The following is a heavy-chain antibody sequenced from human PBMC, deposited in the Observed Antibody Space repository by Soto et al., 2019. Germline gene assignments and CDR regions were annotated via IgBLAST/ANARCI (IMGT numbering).Heavy chain of an antibody. CDR1: GQRFNKYD. V-gene: IGHV1-8*01. CDR3: SDTGGT. CDR2: VNPNSGET. Sequence: ASVKGCFKAYGQRFNKYDINWVRQAPGQGLEWMGWVNPNSGETGFAQKFQGRITMTRNTSINTVYMELTSLRSDDTAVYYCSDTGGTWAQGTLVTVYS. J-gene: IGHJ5*02. D-gene: IGHD2-8*02.